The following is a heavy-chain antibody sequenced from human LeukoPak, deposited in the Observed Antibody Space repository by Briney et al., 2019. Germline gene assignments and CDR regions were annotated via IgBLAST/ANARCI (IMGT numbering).Heavy chain of an antibody. CDR2: ISSSGSTI. D-gene: IGHD3-10*01. J-gene: IGHJ4*02. V-gene: IGHV3-48*03. CDR3: ARLARRGFGY. CDR1: GFTFSSYE. Sequence: PGGSLRLSCAASGFTFSSYEMNWVRQAPGKGLEWVSYISSSGSTIYYADSVKGRFTISRDNAKNSLYLQINSLRAEDTAVYYCARLARRGFGYWGQGTLVTVSS.